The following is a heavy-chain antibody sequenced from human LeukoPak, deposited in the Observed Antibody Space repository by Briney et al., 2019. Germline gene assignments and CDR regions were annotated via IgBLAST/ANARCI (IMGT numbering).Heavy chain of an antibody. CDR3: ASPIGSSDYWYFDL. D-gene: IGHD6-19*01. CDR1: GYTFTGYY. CDR2: INPNSGGT. J-gene: IGHJ2*01. Sequence: ASARVSCKASGYTFTGYYMHWVRQAPGQGLEWMGWINPNSGGTNYAQKFQGRVTMTRDTSISTAYMELSRLRSDDTAVYYCASPIGSSDYWYFDLWGRGTLVTVSS. V-gene: IGHV1-2*02.